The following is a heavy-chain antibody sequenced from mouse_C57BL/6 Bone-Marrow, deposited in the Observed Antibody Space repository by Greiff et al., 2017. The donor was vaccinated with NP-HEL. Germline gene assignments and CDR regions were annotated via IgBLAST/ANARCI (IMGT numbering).Heavy chain of an antibody. CDR2: IDPNSGGT. V-gene: IGHV1-72*01. D-gene: IGHD2-2*01. CDR3: AREGLRRESWFAY. CDR1: GYTFTSYW. J-gene: IGHJ3*01. Sequence: VQLQQLGAELVKPGASVKLSCKASGYTFTSYWMHWVKQRPGRGREWSGRIDPNSGGTQYNEKFKSQATLTVDKPSSTAYMQLSSLTSEDSAVYYCAREGLRRESWFAYWGQGTLVTVSA.